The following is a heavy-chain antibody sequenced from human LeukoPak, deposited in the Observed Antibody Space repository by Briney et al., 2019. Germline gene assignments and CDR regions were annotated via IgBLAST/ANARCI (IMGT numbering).Heavy chain of an antibody. CDR1: GFTFSSYA. CDR2: ISGSGGST. CDR3: AKCVAGPYYYYYAMDV. V-gene: IGHV3-23*01. D-gene: IGHD3-10*01. Sequence: GGSLRLSCAASGFTFSSYAMSWVRQAPGKGLEWVSAISGSGGSTYYADSVKGRFTISRDNSKNTLYLQMNSLRAEDTAVYYCAKCVAGPYYYYYAMDVWGKGTTVTVSS. J-gene: IGHJ6*04.